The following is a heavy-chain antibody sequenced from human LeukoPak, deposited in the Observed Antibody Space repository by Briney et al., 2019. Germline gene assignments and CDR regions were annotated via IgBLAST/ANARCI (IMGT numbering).Heavy chain of an antibody. D-gene: IGHD5-18*01. CDR1: GGTFSSYA. Sequence: SVKVSCKPSGGTFSSYAISWVRQAPGQGLEWMGRIIPILGIANYAQKFQGRVTITADKSTSTAYMELSSLRSEDTAVYYCACRGYSYGYGAYYYYGMDVWGQGTTVTVSS. CDR2: IIPILGIA. V-gene: IGHV1-69*04. J-gene: IGHJ6*02. CDR3: ACRGYSYGYGAYYYYGMDV.